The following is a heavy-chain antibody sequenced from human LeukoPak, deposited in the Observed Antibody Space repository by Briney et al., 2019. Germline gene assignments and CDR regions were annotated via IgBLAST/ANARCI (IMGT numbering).Heavy chain of an antibody. CDR2: ISGSGGST. Sequence: GGSLRLSCAASGFTFSNYGMTWVRQAPGKGLEWVSLISGSGGSTYSADSVKGRFTISRDNSKNTLSLQMNSLGADDTAVYYCAKARSSGWYPTFDSWGQGTLVTVSS. CDR3: AKARSSGWYPTFDS. D-gene: IGHD6-19*01. J-gene: IGHJ4*02. CDR1: GFTFSNYG. V-gene: IGHV3-23*01.